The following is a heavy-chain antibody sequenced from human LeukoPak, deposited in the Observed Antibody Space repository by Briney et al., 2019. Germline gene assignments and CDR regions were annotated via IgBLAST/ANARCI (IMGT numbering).Heavy chain of an antibody. CDR2: ITSTSRYI. J-gene: IGHJ4*02. V-gene: IGHV3-21*06. CDR1: GFTFGPYT. D-gene: IGHD1-26*01. CDR3: ARDGSYYGQYYFDY. Sequence: PGGSLRLSCAASGFTFGPYTMNWVRQAPGKGLEWVSSITSTSRYIYYADSLKGRFTVSRDNAKGSLYLQMNSLTVEVTAVYYCARDGSYYGQYYFDYWGQGILVTVSS.